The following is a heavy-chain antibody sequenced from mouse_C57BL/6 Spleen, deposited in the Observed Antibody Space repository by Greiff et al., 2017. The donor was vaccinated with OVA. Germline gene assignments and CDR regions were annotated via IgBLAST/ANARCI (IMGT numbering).Heavy chain of an antibody. J-gene: IGHJ3*01. Sequence: VKVVESGPGLVAPSQSLSITCTVSGFSLTSYGVHWVRQPPGKGLEWLVVIWSDGSTTYNSALKSRLSISKDNSKSQVFLKMNSLQTDDTAMYYCARLSTTVVATDYWGQGTLVTVSA. D-gene: IGHD1-1*01. CDR3: ARLSTTVVATDY. CDR2: IWSDGST. V-gene: IGHV2-6*03. CDR1: GFSLTSYG.